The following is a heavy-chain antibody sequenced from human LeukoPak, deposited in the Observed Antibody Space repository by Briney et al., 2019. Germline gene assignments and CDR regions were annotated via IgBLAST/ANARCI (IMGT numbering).Heavy chain of an antibody. CDR3: ARQEYSSGWHGGYYGMDV. V-gene: IGHV5-51*01. Sequence: ASVKISCKGSGYSFTSYWIGWVRQMPGKGLEWMGIIYPGDSDTRYSPSFQGQVTISADKSISTAYLQWSSLTASDTAMYYCARQEYSSGWHGGYYGMDVWGQGTTVTVSS. CDR1: GYSFTSYW. J-gene: IGHJ6*02. D-gene: IGHD6-19*01. CDR2: IYPGDSDT.